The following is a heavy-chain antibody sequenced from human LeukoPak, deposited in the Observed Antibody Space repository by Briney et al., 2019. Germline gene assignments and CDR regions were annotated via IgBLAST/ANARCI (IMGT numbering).Heavy chain of an antibody. CDR1: GGSIRSSYYY. J-gene: IGHJ4*02. D-gene: IGHD3-10*01. CDR3: ARHYGL. V-gene: IGHV4-39*01. Sequence: SETLSLTCTVSGGSIRSSYYYWGWIRQPPGKGLEWIGSIYDSGSTYYNPSLKSRVTISVDTSKNQFSLKLNSVTAADTAVYYCARHYGLWGQGALVTVSS. CDR2: IYDSGST.